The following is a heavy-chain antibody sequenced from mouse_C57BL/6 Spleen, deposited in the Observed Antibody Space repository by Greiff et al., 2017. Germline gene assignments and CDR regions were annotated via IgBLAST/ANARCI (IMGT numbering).Heavy chain of an antibody. CDR1: GYTFTDYY. Sequence: EVKLQQSGPELVKPGASVKISCKASGYTFTDYYMNWVKQSHGKSLEWIGDINPNNGGTSYNQKFKGKATLTVDKSSSTAYMELRSLTSEDSAVYYCARVGGNCRFAYWGQGTLVTVSA. CDR2: INPNNGGT. D-gene: IGHD2-1*01. J-gene: IGHJ3*01. V-gene: IGHV1-26*01. CDR3: ARVGGNCRFAY.